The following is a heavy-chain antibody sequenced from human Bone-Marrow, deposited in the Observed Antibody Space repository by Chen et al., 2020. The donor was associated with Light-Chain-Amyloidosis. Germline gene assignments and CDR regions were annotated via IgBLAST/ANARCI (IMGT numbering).Heavy chain of an antibody. J-gene: IGHJ4*02. V-gene: IGHV3-48*01. D-gene: IGHD6-25*01. CDR1: GFTFSSYS. Sequence: DVRLVESGGGLVQPGGSLRLSCAASGFTFSSYSMNWVRQAPGKGLEWISYIGSNPNFIFSADLVKGRFTIYGDNAKTSLYLQRHGRGAEDTAVYYCGRVSGEAAADDSWGQGTLSPSPQ. CDR2: IGSNPNFI. CDR3: GRVSGEAAADDS.